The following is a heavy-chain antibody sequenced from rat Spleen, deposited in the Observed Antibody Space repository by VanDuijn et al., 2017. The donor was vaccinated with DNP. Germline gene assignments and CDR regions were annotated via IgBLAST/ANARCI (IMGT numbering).Heavy chain of an antibody. V-gene: IGHV5S13*01. CDR1: RFTFSNYD. Sequence: EVQLVESGGGLVQPGRSLKLSCAASRFTFSNYDMAWVRQAPTKGLEWVASISPSGGSTYYRDSVKGRFTISRDDAKNTLYLQMNGLRSEDTATYYCAARYSSSWFAYWGQGTLVTVSS. CDR2: ISPSGGST. D-gene: IGHD1-2*01. CDR3: AARYSSSWFAY. J-gene: IGHJ3*01.